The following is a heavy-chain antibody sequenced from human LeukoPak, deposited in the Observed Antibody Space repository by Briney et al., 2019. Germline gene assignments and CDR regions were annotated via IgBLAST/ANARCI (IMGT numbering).Heavy chain of an antibody. Sequence: SETLSLTCTVSGGSISSYYWSWIRQPPGKGLEWIGYIYYSGSTNYNPSLKSRVTISVDTSKNQFSLKLSSVTAADTAVYYCARYREMATIDYWGQGTLVTVSS. D-gene: IGHD5-24*01. V-gene: IGHV4-59*01. J-gene: IGHJ4*02. CDR1: GGSISSYY. CDR2: IYYSGST. CDR3: ARYREMATIDY.